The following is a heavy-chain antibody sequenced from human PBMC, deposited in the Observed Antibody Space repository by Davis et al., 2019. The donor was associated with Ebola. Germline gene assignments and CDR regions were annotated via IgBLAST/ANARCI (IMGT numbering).Heavy chain of an antibody. J-gene: IGHJ4*02. CDR1: GFTFSNYE. Sequence: PGGSLRLSCAASGFTFSNYEMNWVRQAPGKGLEWVSYIYSGTNTYYADSVKGRFTMSRDNAKNSLYLQMNSLRAEDTAVYYCANLEWVNPDYWGQGVLVTVSS. CDR2: IYSGTNT. V-gene: IGHV3-48*03. CDR3: ANLEWVNPDY. D-gene: IGHD3-3*01.